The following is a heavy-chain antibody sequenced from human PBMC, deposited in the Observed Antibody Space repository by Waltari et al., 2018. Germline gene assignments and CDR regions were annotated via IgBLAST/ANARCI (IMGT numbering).Heavy chain of an antibody. V-gene: IGHV3-53*01. CDR1: GFIVSTNY. J-gene: IGHJ4*02. Sequence: EVQLVESGGGVIQPGGSLSLYCAASGFIVSTNYMSWVRQAPGKGLEWVSVIYNDGTKLYADSVKGRFTVSRDNSKNMVHLQMDSLRAEDTAVYYCATDGDGDCSLCLAQWGQGTLVTVSS. D-gene: IGHD2-21*02. CDR3: ATDGDGDCSLCLAQ. CDR2: IYNDGTK.